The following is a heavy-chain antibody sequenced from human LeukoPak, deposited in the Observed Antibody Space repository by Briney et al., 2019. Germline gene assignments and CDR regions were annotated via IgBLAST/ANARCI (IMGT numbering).Heavy chain of an antibody. D-gene: IGHD5-18*01. J-gene: IGHJ6*02. Sequence: SETLSPTCTVSGGSISSYYWSWIRQPPGKGLEWIGYIYYSGSTNYNPSLKSRVTISVDTSKNQFSLKLSSVTAADTAVYYCARLHTAMDYYYYGMDVWGQGTTVTVSS. CDR3: ARLHTAMDYYYYGMDV. CDR2: IYYSGST. V-gene: IGHV4-59*08. CDR1: GGSISSYY.